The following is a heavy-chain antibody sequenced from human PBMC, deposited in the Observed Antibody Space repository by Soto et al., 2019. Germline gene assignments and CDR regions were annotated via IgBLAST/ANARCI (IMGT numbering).Heavy chain of an antibody. V-gene: IGHV2-5*02. Sequence: QITLKESGPTRVKPTQTLALTCTFSGFSLTTSGVGVGWIRKTPGKALEWLAVIYWDDDKRYSPSLKSRLTTTKDTSKNQVVLTMAYMDPVDTATYFCVHRGYMYGNWDHGYFDYWGQGTLVTVSS. CDR1: GFSLTTSGVG. D-gene: IGHD5-18*01. J-gene: IGHJ4*02. CDR2: IYWDDDK. CDR3: VHRGYMYGNWDHGYFDY.